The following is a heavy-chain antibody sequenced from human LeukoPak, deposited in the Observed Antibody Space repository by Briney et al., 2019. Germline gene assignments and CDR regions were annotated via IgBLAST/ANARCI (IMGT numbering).Heavy chain of an antibody. V-gene: IGHV3-48*01. D-gene: IGHD6-13*01. CDR2: ISSGGGTT. Sequence: GSLRLSCAGSGFTFSSYSMNWVRQRPGGGPEWVSYISSGGGTTYYADSVKGRFTISRDNSKNTLYLQMNSLRAEDTAVYYCAKDLRTAAAGLDYWGQGTLVTVSS. CDR1: GFTFSSYS. CDR3: AKDLRTAAAGLDY. J-gene: IGHJ4*02.